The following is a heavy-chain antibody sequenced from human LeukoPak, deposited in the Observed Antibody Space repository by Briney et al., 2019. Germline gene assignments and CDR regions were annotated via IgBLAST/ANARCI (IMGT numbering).Heavy chain of an antibody. CDR1: GGSISSYY. CDR3: ARGRGAYYYGSGSSDAR. V-gene: IGHV4-59*12. Sequence: SETLSLTCTVSGGSISSYYWSWIRQPPGKGLEWIGYIYYSGSTNYNPSLKSRVTISVDTSKNQFSLKLSSVTAADTAVYYCARGRGAYYYGSGSSDARWGQGTLVTVSS. J-gene: IGHJ4*02. CDR2: IYYSGST. D-gene: IGHD3-10*01.